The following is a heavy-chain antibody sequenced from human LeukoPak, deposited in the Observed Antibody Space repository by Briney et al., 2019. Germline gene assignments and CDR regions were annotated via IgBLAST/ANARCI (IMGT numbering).Heavy chain of an antibody. Sequence: GGSLRLSCAASGFTFSTLAMSWVRQAPGKGLEWVSAISGSGGSTYYADSVKGRFTISRDNSKNTLYLQMNSLRAEDTAVYYFAKGQEPYYYDSSFDYWGQGTLVTVSS. V-gene: IGHV3-23*01. CDR2: ISGSGGST. CDR1: GFTFSTLA. D-gene: IGHD3-22*01. J-gene: IGHJ4*02. CDR3: AKGQEPYYYDSSFDY.